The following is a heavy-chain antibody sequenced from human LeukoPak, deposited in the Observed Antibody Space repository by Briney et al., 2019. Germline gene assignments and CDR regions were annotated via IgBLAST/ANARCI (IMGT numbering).Heavy chain of an antibody. CDR2: ISSSGTTI. CDR1: GFTFIDYY. J-gene: IGHJ6*03. CDR3: ARDLWVGARFRWYYYYYMDV. Sequence: GGSLRLSCTASGFTFIDYYMTWIRQAPGKGLEWVSYISSSGTTIYYADSVKGRFTISRDNAKNSLYLQMNSLRAEDTAVYYCARDLWVGARFRWYYYYYMDVWGKGTTVTISS. V-gene: IGHV3-11*04. D-gene: IGHD1-26*01.